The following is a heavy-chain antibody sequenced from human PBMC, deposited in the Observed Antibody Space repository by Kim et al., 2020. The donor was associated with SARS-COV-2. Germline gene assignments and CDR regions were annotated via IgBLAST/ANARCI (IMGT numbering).Heavy chain of an antibody. D-gene: IGHD4-4*01. CDR1: GFTFSSYA. CDR3: AKSPGQSRRSSPDAFDI. CDR2: ISGSGGST. J-gene: IGHJ3*02. Sequence: GGSLRLSCAASGFTFSSYAMSWVRQAPGKGLEWVSAISGSGGSTYYADSVKGRFTISRDNSKNKQYLQMNSLRAEDAAVYYCAKSPGQSRRSSPDAFDIWGQGTMVTVSS. V-gene: IGHV3-23*01.